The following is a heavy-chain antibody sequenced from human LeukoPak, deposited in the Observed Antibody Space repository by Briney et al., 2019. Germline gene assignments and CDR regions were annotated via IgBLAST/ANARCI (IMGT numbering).Heavy chain of an antibody. J-gene: IGHJ6*03. CDR2: ISSSGSTI. CDR1: GFTFSSYE. Sequence: GGSLRLSCAASGFTFSSYEMNWVRQAPGKGLEWVSYISSSGSTIYYADSVKGRFTISRDNAKNSLYLQMNSLRAEDRAVYYCARDTMTPYFMDVWGKGTTVTISS. D-gene: IGHD2-2*01. V-gene: IGHV3-48*03. CDR3: ARDTMTPYFMDV.